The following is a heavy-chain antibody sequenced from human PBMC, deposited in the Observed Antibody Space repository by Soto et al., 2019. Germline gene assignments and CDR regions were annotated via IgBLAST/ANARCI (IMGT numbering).Heavy chain of an antibody. CDR2: MNPNSGNT. V-gene: IGHV1-8*01. CDR3: ARLELQDYGMDV. Sequence: GASVKVSCKASGYTFTSYDINWVLQATGQGLEWMGWMNPNSGNTGYAQKFQGRVAMTRNTSISTAYMELSSLRSEDTAVYYCARLELQDYGMDVWGQGTTVTVSS. D-gene: IGHD1-7*01. J-gene: IGHJ6*02. CDR1: GYTFTSYD.